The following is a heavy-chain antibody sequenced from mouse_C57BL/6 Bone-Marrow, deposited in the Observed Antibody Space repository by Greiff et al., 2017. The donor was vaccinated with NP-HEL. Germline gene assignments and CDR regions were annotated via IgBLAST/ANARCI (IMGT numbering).Heavy chain of an antibody. J-gene: IGHJ4*01. V-gene: IGHV5-12*01. Sequence: EVKLVESGGGLVQPGGSLKLSCAASGFTFSDYYMYWVRQTPEKRLEWVAYISNGGGSTYYPDTVKGRFTISRDNAKNTLYLQMSRLKSEDTAMYYCARQLKYYYAMDYWGQGTSVTVSS. CDR2: ISNGGGST. CDR3: ARQLKYYYAMDY. CDR1: GFTFSDYY.